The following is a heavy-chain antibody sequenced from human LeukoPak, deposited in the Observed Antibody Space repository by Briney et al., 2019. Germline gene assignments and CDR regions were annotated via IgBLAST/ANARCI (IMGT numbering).Heavy chain of an antibody. CDR2: IYTSGST. J-gene: IGHJ6*02. CDR3: ARDRVAGMLGYCSSTSCYSYGMDV. Sequence: SETLSLTCTVSGGSISSYYWSWIRQPAGKGLEWIGRIYTSGSTNYNPSLKSRVTMSVDTSKNQFSLKLSSVTAADTAVYYCARDRVAGMLGYCSSTSCYSYGMDVWGQGTTVTVSS. CDR1: GGSISSYY. D-gene: IGHD2-2*01. V-gene: IGHV4-4*07.